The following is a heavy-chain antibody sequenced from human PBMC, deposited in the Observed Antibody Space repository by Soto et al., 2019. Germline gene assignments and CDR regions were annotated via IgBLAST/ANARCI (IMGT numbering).Heavy chain of an antibody. Sequence: QVQLVQSGAELKKPGSSVKVSCETSGGSFISYSFTWVRQAPGQGLEWMGRIIPIQGKANYALKFQDRVTITAERSTRTAYMELRSLRPEDTAVYYCAKSLLFVDHAYMDVWGKGTTVTVSS. CDR1: GGSFISYS. J-gene: IGHJ6*03. V-gene: IGHV1-69*02. CDR3: AKSLLFVDHAYMDV. CDR2: IIPIQGKA. D-gene: IGHD2-21*01.